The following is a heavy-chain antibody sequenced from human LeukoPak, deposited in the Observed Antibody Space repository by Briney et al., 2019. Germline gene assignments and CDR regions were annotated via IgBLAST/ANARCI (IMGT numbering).Heavy chain of an antibody. J-gene: IGHJ1*01. CDR2: IIPIFGTA. Sequence: SVKVSCKASGGTLSSYAISWVRQAPGQGLEWMGGIIPIFGTANYAQKFQGRVTITTDESTSTAYMELSSLRSEDTAVYYCARALELKDPSLQHWGQGTLVTVSS. CDR3: ARALELKDPSLQH. CDR1: GGTLSSYA. D-gene: IGHD1-7*01. V-gene: IGHV1-69*05.